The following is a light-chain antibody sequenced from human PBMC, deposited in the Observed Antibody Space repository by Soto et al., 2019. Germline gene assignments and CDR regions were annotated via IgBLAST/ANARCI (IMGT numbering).Light chain of an antibody. CDR2: DAS. CDR3: QQHFNGPIT. CDR1: QSVSSY. J-gene: IGKJ5*01. V-gene: IGKV3-11*01. Sequence: EIVLTQSPATLSLSPGERATLSCRASQSVSSYLAWYQQKPGQAPRLLIYDASSRATGIPDRFSGSGSGTDFTLTISSLEPEDFAVYYCQQHFNGPITFGQGTRLEIK.